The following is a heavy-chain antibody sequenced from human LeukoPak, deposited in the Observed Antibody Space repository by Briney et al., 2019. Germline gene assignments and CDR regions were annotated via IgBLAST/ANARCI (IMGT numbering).Heavy chain of an antibody. Sequence: PSETLSLTCAVYGGSFSGYYWSWIRQPPGKGLEWIPYISSGSVTIAYADSVKGRFTISRDNAKNSLYLQMNSLRAEDTAVYYCAREIRKNYFDYWGQGTLVTVSS. CDR1: GGSFSGYY. CDR3: AREIRKNYFDY. D-gene: IGHD2/OR15-2a*01. CDR2: ISSGSVTI. V-gene: IGHV3-11*04. J-gene: IGHJ4*02.